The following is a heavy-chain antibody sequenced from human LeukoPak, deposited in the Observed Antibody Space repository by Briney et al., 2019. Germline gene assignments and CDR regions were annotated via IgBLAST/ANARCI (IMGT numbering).Heavy chain of an antibody. CDR2: IKQDGSEK. D-gene: IGHD6-19*01. J-gene: IGHJ4*02. CDR3: ATEGGYSSGWYDY. Sequence: GGSLRLSCAASGSTFSSYWMSWVRQAPGKGLEWVANIKQDGSEKYYVDSVKGRFTISRDNAKNSLYLQMNSLRAEDTAVYYCATEGGYSSGWYDYWGQGTLVTVSS. CDR1: GSTFSSYW. V-gene: IGHV3-7*03.